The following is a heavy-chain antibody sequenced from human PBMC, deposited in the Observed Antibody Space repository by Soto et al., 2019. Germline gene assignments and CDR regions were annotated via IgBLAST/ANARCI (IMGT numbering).Heavy chain of an antibody. J-gene: IGHJ6*02. D-gene: IGHD2-15*01. CDR1: GYSFTSYW. V-gene: IGHV5-10-1*01. CDR2: IDPSDSYT. CDR3: ARHPTAAYCSGGSCYSANAGMDV. Sequence: GESLKISCKGSGYSFTSYWISWVRQMPGKGPEWMGRIDPSDSYTNYSPSFQGHVTISADKSISTAYLQWSSLKASDTAMYYCARHPTAAYCSGGSCYSANAGMDVWGQGTTVTVS.